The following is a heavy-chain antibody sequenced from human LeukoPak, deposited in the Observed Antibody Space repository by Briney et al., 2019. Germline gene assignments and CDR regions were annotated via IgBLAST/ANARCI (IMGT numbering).Heavy chain of an antibody. Sequence: PGGSLRLSCAASGFTFSSYGMHWVRQAPGKGLEWVAVKSYDGSNKYYADSVKGRFTISRDNSKNTLYLQMNSLRAEDTAVYYCAKGSSGYDALGYWGQGTLVTVSS. J-gene: IGHJ4*02. D-gene: IGHD5-12*01. CDR1: GFTFSSYG. CDR3: AKGSSGYDALGY. CDR2: KSYDGSNK. V-gene: IGHV3-30*18.